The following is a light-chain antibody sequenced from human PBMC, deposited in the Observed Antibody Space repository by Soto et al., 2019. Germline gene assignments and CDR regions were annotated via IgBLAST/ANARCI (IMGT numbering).Light chain of an antibody. Sequence: QSALAQPASVSGSPGQSITISCTATSSDVGDYNYVSWYQQHPGKAPKLMIFEVINRPSGVSTRFSGSKSGNTASLIISGLQAEDEADYYCSSYRSSSTLYVFGTGTKLTVL. CDR1: SSDVGDYNY. CDR3: SSYRSSSTLYV. V-gene: IGLV2-14*01. CDR2: EVI. J-gene: IGLJ1*01.